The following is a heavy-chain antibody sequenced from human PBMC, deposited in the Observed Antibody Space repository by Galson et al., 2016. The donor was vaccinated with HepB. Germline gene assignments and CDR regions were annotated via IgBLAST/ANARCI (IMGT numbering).Heavy chain of an antibody. V-gene: IGHV3-21*01. CDR3: ARDQSSNSWETAFDS. Sequence: SLRLSCAASGFSFSSYAMDWVRQAPGKGLEWVSSISSSSGYIHYADSVKGRFTIPRDNARNSLFLQMFSLRAEDTAVYYCARDQSSNSWETAFDSWGQGTLVTVSS. J-gene: IGHJ4*02. D-gene: IGHD6-13*01. CDR1: GFSFSSYA. CDR2: ISSSSGYI.